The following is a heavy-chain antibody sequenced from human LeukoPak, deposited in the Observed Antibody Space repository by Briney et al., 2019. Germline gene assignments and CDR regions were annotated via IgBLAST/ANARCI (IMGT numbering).Heavy chain of an antibody. CDR1: GFTFSSYW. Sequence: PGGSLRLSCAASGFTFSSYWMSWVRQAPGKGLEWVANIKQDGSEKYYVGSVKGRFTISRDNAKNSLYLQMNSLRAEDTAVYYCARKPSRRATVAGRPDAFDTWGQGTMVTVSS. D-gene: IGHD6-19*01. V-gene: IGHV3-7*01. CDR3: ARKPSRRATVAGRPDAFDT. CDR2: IKQDGSEK. J-gene: IGHJ3*02.